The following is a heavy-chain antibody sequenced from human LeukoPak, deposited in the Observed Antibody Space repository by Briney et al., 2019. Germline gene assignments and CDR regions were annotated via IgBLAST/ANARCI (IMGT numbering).Heavy chain of an antibody. J-gene: IGHJ3*02. CDR1: GYTFTSYY. V-gene: IGHV1-46*01. Sequence: GASVKVSCKASGYTFTSYYMRWVRQAPGQGLEWMGIINPSGGSTSYAQKFQGRVTMTRDTSTSTVYMELSSLRSEDTAVYYRARETVVGATSPRGAFDIWGQGTMVTVSS. D-gene: IGHD1-26*01. CDR3: ARETVVGATSPRGAFDI. CDR2: INPSGGST.